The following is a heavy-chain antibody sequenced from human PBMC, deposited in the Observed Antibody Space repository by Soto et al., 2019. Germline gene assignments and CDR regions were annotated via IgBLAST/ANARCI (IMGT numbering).Heavy chain of an antibody. J-gene: IGHJ3*02. CDR3: ARAYFGPEGAFDI. CDR1: GGSISSYY. D-gene: IGHD3-9*01. V-gene: IGHV4-59*08. Sequence: QVQLQESGPGLVKPSETLSLTCTVSGGSISSYYWSWIRQPPGKGLEWIGYIYYSGSTNYNPTLRSRVTLSVDTSKNQLSLKLITVTAADTDVYYCARAYFGPEGAFDIWGQGTMVTVSS. CDR2: IYYSGST.